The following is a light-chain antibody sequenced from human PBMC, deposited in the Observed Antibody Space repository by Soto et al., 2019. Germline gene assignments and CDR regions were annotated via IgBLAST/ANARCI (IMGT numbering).Light chain of an antibody. CDR3: QRYESSPPSCT. CDR2: GAS. CDR1: QSVSY. Sequence: ETVLTQSPGTLSLSPGERVTLSCRASQSVSYLAWYQQKPGQAPRPLLFGASTSATGIPVSSSGSGSGSGFNLTISRLEPEDLALYYCQRYESSPPSCTFGEGTTV. V-gene: IGKV3-20*01. J-gene: IGKJ4*02.